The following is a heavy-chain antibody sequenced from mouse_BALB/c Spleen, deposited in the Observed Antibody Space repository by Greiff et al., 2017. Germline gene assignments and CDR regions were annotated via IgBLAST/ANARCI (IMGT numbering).Heavy chain of an antibody. CDR2: INPSNGRT. D-gene: IGHD1-1*01. CDR3: ARGSYYYGSSPYWYFDV. V-gene: IGHV1S81*02. J-gene: IGHJ1*01. CDR1: GYTFTSYW. Sequence: QVQLQQPGAELVKPGASVKLSCKASGYTFTSYWMHWVKQRPGQGLEWIGEINPSNGRTNYNEKFKSKATLTVDKSSSTAYMQLSSLTSEDSAVYYCARGSYYYGSSPYWYFDVWGAGTTVTVSS.